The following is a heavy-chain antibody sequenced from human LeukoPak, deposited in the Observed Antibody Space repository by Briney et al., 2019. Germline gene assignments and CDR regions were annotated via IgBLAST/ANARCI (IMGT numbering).Heavy chain of an antibody. CDR2: IWYDGSNK. J-gene: IGHJ4*02. D-gene: IGHD6-19*01. CDR3: ARAGPYSSGWYSQARDFDY. Sequence: GGSLRPSCAASGFTFSNYGMHWVRQAPGKGLEWVAVIWYDGSNKYYADSVKGRFTVSRDNSKNTLYLQMNSLRAEDTAVYYCARAGPYSSGWYSQARDFDYWGQGTLVTVSS. CDR1: GFTFSNYG. V-gene: IGHV3-33*01.